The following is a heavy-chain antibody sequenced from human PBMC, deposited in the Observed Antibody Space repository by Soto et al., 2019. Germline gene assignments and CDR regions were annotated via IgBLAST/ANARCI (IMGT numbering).Heavy chain of an antibody. CDR3: ATPVSSGYQAFEV. J-gene: IGHJ3*01. D-gene: IGHD3-22*01. CDR1: GFTFSSYA. Sequence: GSLRLSCAASGFTFSSYAMSWVRQAPGKGLEWIGSIYSSGSTYYNPSLKSRATISVDTSKNQFSLKLTSVTAADTAVHYCATPVSSGYQAFEVWGQGAMGTVSS. V-gene: IGHV4-59*05. CDR2: IYSSGST.